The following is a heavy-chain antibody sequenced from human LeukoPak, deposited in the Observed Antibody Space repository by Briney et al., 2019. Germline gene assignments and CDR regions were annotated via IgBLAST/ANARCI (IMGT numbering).Heavy chain of an antibody. J-gene: IGHJ5*02. D-gene: IGHD2-8*01. CDR1: GGSISSGSYY. CDR2: IYTSGST. CDR3: ARELKVPGTDWFDP. V-gene: IGHV4-61*02. Sequence: SETLFLTCTVSGGSISSGSYYWSWIRQPAGKGLEWIGRIYTSGSTNYNPSLKSRVTISVDTSKNQFSLKLSSVTAADTAVYYCARELKVPGTDWFDPWGQGTLVTVSS.